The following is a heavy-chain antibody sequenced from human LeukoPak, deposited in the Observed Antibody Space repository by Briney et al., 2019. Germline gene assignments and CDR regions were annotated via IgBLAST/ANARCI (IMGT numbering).Heavy chain of an antibody. V-gene: IGHV3-48*01. D-gene: IGHD3-3*01. J-gene: IGHJ5*01. CDR1: GFTFSNYI. CDR3: TRDAEWGVWFDS. Sequence: GGSLRLSCAASGFTFSNYIMNWVREAAGKGLECASYISSDSRTRYYADSVKGRFTNSRDNAKNSLYLQMNSLRAEDTAVCYCTRDAEWGVWFDSWGQRTLVTVSS. CDR2: ISSDSRTR.